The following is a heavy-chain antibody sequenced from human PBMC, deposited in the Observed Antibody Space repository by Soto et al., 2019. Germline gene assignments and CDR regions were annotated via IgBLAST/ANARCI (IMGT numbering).Heavy chain of an antibody. V-gene: IGHV4-39*01. CDR2: MYVGGNGNT. Sequence: PSETLSLTCTDSNDSISSNSFYWGLVRQPPGKGLEWIASMYVGGNGNTYYNPSLKSRVTMSVDTSSRQFSLKLISVTAADTAVYYCTRGVIAFGRVITLPGWGQGTLVTLS. CDR3: TRGVIAFGRVITLPG. D-gene: IGHD3-16*02. J-gene: IGHJ4*02. CDR1: NDSISSNSFY.